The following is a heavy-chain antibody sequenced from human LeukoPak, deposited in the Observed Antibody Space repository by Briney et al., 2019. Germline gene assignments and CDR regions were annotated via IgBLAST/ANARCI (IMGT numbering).Heavy chain of an antibody. CDR3: ARDMGQLVPTSFDY. V-gene: IGHV3-30-3*01. J-gene: IGHJ4*02. CDR1: GFTISSYA. D-gene: IGHD6-13*01. Sequence: GGSLRLSCAASGFTISSYAMHWVRQAPGKGLEWVAVISYDGSNKYYADSVKGRFTISRDNSKNTLYLQMNSLRAEDTAVYHCARDMGQLVPTSFDYWGQGTLVTVSS. CDR2: ISYDGSNK.